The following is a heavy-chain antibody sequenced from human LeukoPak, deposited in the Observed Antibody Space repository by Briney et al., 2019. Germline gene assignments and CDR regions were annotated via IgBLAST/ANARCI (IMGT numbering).Heavy chain of an antibody. CDR3: ARTRSGDSKKIDY. CDR2: IYHSGST. J-gene: IGHJ4*02. CDR1: GGSINSSNW. V-gene: IGHV4-4*02. D-gene: IGHD4-17*01. Sequence: PSGTLSLTCAVSGGSINSSNWWSWVRQPPGKGLEWIGEIYHSGSTNYNPSLKSRVTISVDTSKNQFSLKLSSVTAADTAVYYCARTRSGDSKKIDYWGQGALVTVSS.